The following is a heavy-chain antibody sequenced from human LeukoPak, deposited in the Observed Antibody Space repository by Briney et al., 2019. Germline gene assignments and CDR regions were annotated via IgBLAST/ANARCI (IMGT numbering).Heavy chain of an antibody. CDR1: GGSFSGYY. Sequence: PSETLSLTCAVYGGSFSGYYWSWIRQPPGKGLEWIGEINHSGSTNYNPSLKSRVTISVDTSKNQFSLKLSSVTAADTAVYYCARHPNYYGSAAGELEYFQHWGQGTLVTVSS. CDR2: INHSGST. V-gene: IGHV4-34*01. J-gene: IGHJ1*01. CDR3: ARHPNYYGSAAGELEYFQH. D-gene: IGHD3-10*01.